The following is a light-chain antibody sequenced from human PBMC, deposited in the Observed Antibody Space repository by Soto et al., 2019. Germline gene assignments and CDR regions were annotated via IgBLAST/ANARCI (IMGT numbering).Light chain of an antibody. CDR2: GAS. V-gene: IGKV3-20*01. J-gene: IGKJ1*01. CDR3: QQYDSSPRT. Sequence: EILFAQSPATLSFSPGERAALSCRASQSVSSYLAWYQQKPGQAPRLLIYGASSRATGIPDRFSGSGSGTDFTLTINRLEPEDFAVYYCQQYDSSPRTFGQGTKVDI. CDR1: QSVSSY.